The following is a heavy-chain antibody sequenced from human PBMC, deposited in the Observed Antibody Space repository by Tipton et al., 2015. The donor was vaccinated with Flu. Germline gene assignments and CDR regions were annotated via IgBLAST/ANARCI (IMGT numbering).Heavy chain of an antibody. D-gene: IGHD3-10*01. J-gene: IGHJ6*02. CDR3: ARQVGSLRRGVSFFDNGMDV. CDR1: GASVTSDY. CDR2: IFHSGIT. V-gene: IGHV4-59*02. Sequence: TLSLTCNVSGASVTSDYWNWIRRTPGKGLEWVGNIFHSGITKYSPSLKSRVTISLDESKNQLSLRITALTAADTAVYYCARQVGSLRRGVSFFDNGMDVWGQGAAVTVSS.